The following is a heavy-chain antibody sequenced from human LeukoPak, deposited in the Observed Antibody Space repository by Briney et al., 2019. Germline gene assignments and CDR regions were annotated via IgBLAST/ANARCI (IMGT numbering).Heavy chain of an antibody. CDR3: ARVQRGEMATFDY. CDR2: ISSTSTYI. CDR1: GFIFSSYS. V-gene: IGHV3-21*01. D-gene: IGHD5-24*01. Sequence: GGSLRLSCAASGFIFSSYSMNWVRHAPGKGLEWVSSISSTSTYIHYADSLKGRFTISRDNARNSLYLQINSLRVEDTAVYYCARVQRGEMATFDYWGQGTLGTVSS. J-gene: IGHJ4*02.